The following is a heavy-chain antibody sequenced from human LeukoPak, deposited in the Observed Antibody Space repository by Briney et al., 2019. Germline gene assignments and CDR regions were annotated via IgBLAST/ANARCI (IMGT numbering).Heavy chain of an antibody. CDR1: GGSISSYY. D-gene: IGHD2-15*01. V-gene: IGHV4-59*01. CDR3: AREGYCSGGSCYQSWFDY. J-gene: IGHJ4*02. Sequence: PSETLSLTCTVSGGSISSYYWSWIRQPPGKGLQWIGDIYYSGSTNYNPSLKSRVTITVDTSKNQFSLKLSSVTAADTAVYYCAREGYCSGGSCYQSWFDYWGQGTLVTVSS. CDR2: IYYSGST.